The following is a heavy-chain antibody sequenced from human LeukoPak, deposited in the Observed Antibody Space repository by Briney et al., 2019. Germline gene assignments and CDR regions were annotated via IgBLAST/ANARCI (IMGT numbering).Heavy chain of an antibody. D-gene: IGHD6-13*01. J-gene: IGHJ4*02. CDR2: IYYSGST. CDR1: GGSISSYY. Sequence: SSETLSLTCTVSGGSISSYYWSWIRQPPGKGLEWIEYIYYSGSTNYNPSLKSRVTISVDTSKNQFSLKLSSVTAADTAVYYCARGLRIAAAGFDYWGQGTLVTVSS. V-gene: IGHV4-59*12. CDR3: ARGLRIAAAGFDY.